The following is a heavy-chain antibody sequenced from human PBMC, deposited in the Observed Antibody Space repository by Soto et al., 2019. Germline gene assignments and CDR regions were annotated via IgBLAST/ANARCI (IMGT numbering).Heavy chain of an antibody. V-gene: IGHV1-69*13. CDR2: IIPIFGTA. CDR1: GGTFSSYA. Sequence: SVKVSCKASGGTFSSYAISWVRQAPGQGLEWMGGIIPIFGTANYAQKFQGRVTITADESTSTAYMELSSLRSEDTAVYYCAIEGLGYFDPDYVWGQGTTVTVSS. D-gene: IGHD3-9*01. CDR3: AIEGLGYFDPDYV. J-gene: IGHJ6*02.